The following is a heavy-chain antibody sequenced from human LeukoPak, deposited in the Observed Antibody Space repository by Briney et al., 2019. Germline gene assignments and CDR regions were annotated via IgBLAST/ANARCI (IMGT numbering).Heavy chain of an antibody. V-gene: IGHV4-4*07. CDR2: IYTSGST. Sequence: SETLSLTCTVSGGSISSYCWSWIRQPAGKGLEWIGRIYTSGSTNYNPSLKSRVTMSVDTSKNQFSLKLSSVTAADTAVYYCARDAYSSSWYYFDYWGQGTLVTVSS. D-gene: IGHD6-13*01. J-gene: IGHJ4*02. CDR3: ARDAYSSSWYYFDY. CDR1: GGSISSYC.